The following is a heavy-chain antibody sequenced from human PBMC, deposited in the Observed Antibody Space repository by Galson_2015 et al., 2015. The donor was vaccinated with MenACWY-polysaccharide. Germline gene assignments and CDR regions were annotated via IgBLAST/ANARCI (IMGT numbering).Heavy chain of an antibody. J-gene: IGHJ6*02. CDR2: IQSDGSST. CDR1: GFSFSDYW. D-gene: IGHD3-16*01. Sequence: SLRLSCAASGFSFSDYWMRWVRQVPGKGLVWVSRIQSDGSSTSYAGSVKGRFTVSRDNAKNTLYLQMNGLRAEDTAVYYCARVGATTLGGMDVWGQGTTVTVSS. CDR3: ARVGATTLGGMDV. V-gene: IGHV3-74*01.